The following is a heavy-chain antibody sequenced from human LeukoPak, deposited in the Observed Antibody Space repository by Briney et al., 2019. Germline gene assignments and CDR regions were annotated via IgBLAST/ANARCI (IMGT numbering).Heavy chain of an antibody. D-gene: IGHD3-22*01. Sequence: GGSLRLSCAASGFTFSNAWMSWVRQAPGKGLEWVGRIKSKTDGGTTDYAAPVKGRFTISRDDSKNTLYLQMNSLKTEDTAVHYCVYETHSSGYYPIDYWGQGTLVTVSS. CDR3: VYETHSSGYYPIDY. V-gene: IGHV3-15*01. CDR1: GFTFSNAW. J-gene: IGHJ4*02. CDR2: IKSKTDGGTT.